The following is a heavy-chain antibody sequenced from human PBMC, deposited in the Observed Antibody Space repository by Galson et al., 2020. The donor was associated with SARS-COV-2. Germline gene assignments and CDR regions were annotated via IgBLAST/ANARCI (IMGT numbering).Heavy chain of an antibody. CDR3: ARDLLAAAGTIYYYCGMDV. Sequence: GGSLRLSCAASGFTFSSYWMSWVRQAPGKGLEWVANIKQDGSEKYYVDSVKGRFTISRDNAKNSLYLQMNSLRAEDTAVYYCARDLLAAAGTIYYYCGMDVWGQGTTVTVSS. CDR2: IKQDGSEK. V-gene: IGHV3-7*03. CDR1: GFTFSSYW. J-gene: IGHJ6*02. D-gene: IGHD6-13*01.